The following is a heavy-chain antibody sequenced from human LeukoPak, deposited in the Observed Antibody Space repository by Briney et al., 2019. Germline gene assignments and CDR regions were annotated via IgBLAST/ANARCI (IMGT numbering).Heavy chain of an antibody. V-gene: IGHV1-18*01. Sequence: ASVTVSCKASGYSFDAYGISWVRQAPGQGLEWLGWVSTYNGDTNYAQNLQGRVSMTTNTATSTVSMELRSLRSDDTAVYYCARGCVHCSYTSRGGDSFNVWGQGTKVTVSS. J-gene: IGHJ3*01. D-gene: IGHD2-2*01. CDR1: GYSFDAYG. CDR3: ARGCVHCSYTSRGGDSFNV. CDR2: VSTYNGDT.